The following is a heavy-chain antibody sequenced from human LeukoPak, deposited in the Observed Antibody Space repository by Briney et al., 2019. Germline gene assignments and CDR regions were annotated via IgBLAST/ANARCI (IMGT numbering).Heavy chain of an antibody. V-gene: IGHV3-23*01. CDR3: AKDLLALVVSPTFSFDY. Sequence: GGSLRLSCEASGFTFSSYAMSWVRQASGKGLEWVSAISGSGSSTYYADSVKGRFTISRDNSKNTLYLQMSSLRAEDTAVYYCAKDLLALVVSPTFSFDYWGQGTLVTVSS. J-gene: IGHJ4*02. D-gene: IGHD2-15*01. CDR1: GFTFSSYA. CDR2: ISGSGSST.